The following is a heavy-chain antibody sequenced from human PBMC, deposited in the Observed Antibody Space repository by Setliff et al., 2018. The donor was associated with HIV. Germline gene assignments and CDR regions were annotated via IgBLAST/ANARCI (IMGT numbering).Heavy chain of an antibody. CDR3: ARARTDYYDRRRRSHYYIDV. J-gene: IGHJ6*03. Sequence: ASVKVSCKPSGYTFTNYDINWVRQAAGQGLEWMGWMNPDSRNTGYAQRFEGSVTMTWDTSISTAYMELNNVKFEDTAIYYCARARTDYYDRRRRSHYYIDVWARGATVTGSS. D-gene: IGHD3-22*01. CDR2: MNPDSRNT. V-gene: IGHV1-8*02. CDR1: GYTFTNYD.